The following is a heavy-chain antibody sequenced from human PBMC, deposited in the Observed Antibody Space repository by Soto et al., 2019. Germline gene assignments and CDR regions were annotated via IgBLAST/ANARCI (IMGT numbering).Heavy chain of an antibody. CDR1: GFTFSNFA. D-gene: IGHD1-1*01. V-gene: IGHV3-23*01. CDR3: ANPITKTGTPFGF. J-gene: IGHJ4*02. Sequence: QLLESGGGFVQPGGSLRLSCVASGFTFSNFAMAWVRQAPGEGLEWVSAISGSGDDTFYADSMKGRFTISRDNSKDTRYLQINSLRAEDTAVYYWANPITKTGTPFGFWGQGPLVTVSS. CDR2: ISGSGDDT.